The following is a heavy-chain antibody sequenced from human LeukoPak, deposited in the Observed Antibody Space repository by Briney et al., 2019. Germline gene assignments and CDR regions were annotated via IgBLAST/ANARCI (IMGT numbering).Heavy chain of an antibody. Sequence: PSETLSLTCAVYGGSFSDYYWNWIRQPPGKGLEWIGEINHSGTTNYNPSLKSRVTISEDTSKSQYSLRLSAVTAADTAVYHCARGLRLPSRSAPAVPHVWAKGTTVTVSA. CDR2: INHSGTT. V-gene: IGHV4-34*01. J-gene: IGHJ6*04. CDR3: ARGLRLPSRSAPAVPHV. D-gene: IGHD2-2*01. CDR1: GGSFSDYY.